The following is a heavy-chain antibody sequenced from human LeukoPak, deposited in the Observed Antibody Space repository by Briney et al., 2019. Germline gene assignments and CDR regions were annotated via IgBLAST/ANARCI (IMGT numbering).Heavy chain of an antibody. CDR2: ISTSGSAI. V-gene: IGHV3-48*04. J-gene: IGHJ4*02. CDR1: GFTFSSYS. D-gene: IGHD6-13*01. Sequence: PGGSLRLSCAASGFTFSSYSMNWVRQAPGKGLEWVSYISTSGSAISYSDSVKGRFTVSRDNPKNSLYLQMNSLGAEDTAVYYCAREGRSSSSYFDYWGQGTLATVSS. CDR3: AREGRSSSSYFDY.